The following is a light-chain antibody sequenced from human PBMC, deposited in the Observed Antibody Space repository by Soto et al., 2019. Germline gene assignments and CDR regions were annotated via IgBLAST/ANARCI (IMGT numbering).Light chain of an antibody. J-gene: IGLJ1*01. V-gene: IGLV2-14*01. CDR3: SSYTSIYV. CDR1: SSDVGGYNY. CDR2: DVS. Sequence: QSVLTQPASVSGSPGQPITISCTGTSSDVGGYNYVSWYQQHPGKAPKLMIYDVSNRPSGVSNRFSGSKSGNTASLTISGLQAEDEADYYCSSYTSIYVFGTGTKVTVL.